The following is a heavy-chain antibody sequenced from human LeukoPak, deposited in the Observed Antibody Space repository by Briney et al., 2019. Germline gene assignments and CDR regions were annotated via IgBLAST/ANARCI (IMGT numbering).Heavy chain of an antibody. CDR2: IRYDGSNK. D-gene: IGHD3-3*01. V-gene: IGHV3-30*02. Sequence: GGSLRLSCAASGFTFSSYGMHWVRQAPGKGLEWVAFIRYDGSNKYYADSVKGRFTISRDNSKNTLYLQMNSLRAEDTAVYYCAREPFWSGYYSNLHFDYWGQGTLVTVSS. J-gene: IGHJ4*02. CDR1: GFTFSSYG. CDR3: AREPFWSGYYSNLHFDY.